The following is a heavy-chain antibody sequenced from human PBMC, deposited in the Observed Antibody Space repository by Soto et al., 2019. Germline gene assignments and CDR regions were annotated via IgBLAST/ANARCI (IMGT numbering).Heavy chain of an antibody. CDR2: ISSNSAYI. D-gene: IGHD6-13*01. Sequence: GGSLRLSCAASGFTFSSFTMNWVRQAPGKGLEWVSTISSNSAYIYYTDALRGRFTISRDNAKNSLHLQMNSLRAEDTAVYYCTRDASRDSSARGWFDPWGPGTLVTVSS. CDR3: TRDASRDSSARGWFDP. V-gene: IGHV3-21*01. J-gene: IGHJ5*02. CDR1: GFTFSSFT.